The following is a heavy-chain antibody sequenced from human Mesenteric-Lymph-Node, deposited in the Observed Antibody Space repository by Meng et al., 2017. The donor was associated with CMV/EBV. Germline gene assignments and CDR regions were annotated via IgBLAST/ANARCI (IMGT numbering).Heavy chain of an antibody. CDR2: ISGSGAGT. J-gene: IGHJ4*02. CDR1: GFIFSTYA. D-gene: IGHD3-3*01. Sequence: LSLTCAASGFIFSTYAMSWVRQAPGKGLEWVSLISGSGAGTYYADSAKGRFTISRDTSKNTLYLQMNSLRAEDTAVYYCAKDLYYDFWTSYSGPDYWGQGTAVTVSS. CDR3: AKDLYYDFWTSYSGPDY. V-gene: IGHV3-23*01.